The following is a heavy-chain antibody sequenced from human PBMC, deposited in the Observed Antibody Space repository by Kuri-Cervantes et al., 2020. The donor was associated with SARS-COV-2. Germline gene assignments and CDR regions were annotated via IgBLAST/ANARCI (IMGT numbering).Heavy chain of an antibody. J-gene: IGHJ3*02. D-gene: IGHD1-26*01. CDR1: TGSFSGHY. Sequence: GSLRLSCAVYTGSFSGHYWNWIRQSPGKGLEWIGEINHSGTSNHNPSLKSRVTMSVDTSKNQFSLKLSSVTAADTAVYYCARDKSAVGAPRRAFDIWGQGTRVTVSS. V-gene: IGHV4-34*01. CDR3: ARDKSAVGAPRRAFDI. CDR2: INHSGTS.